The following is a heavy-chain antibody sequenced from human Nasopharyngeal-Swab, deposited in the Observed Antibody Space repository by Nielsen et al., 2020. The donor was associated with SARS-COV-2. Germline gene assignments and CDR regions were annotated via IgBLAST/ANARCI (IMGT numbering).Heavy chain of an antibody. J-gene: IGHJ4*02. D-gene: IGHD2/OR15-2a*01. CDR2: INTNTGHP. V-gene: IGHV7-4-1*02. Sequence: ASVKVSCKASGYTLSHFAMNWVRQAPGQGLEWMGWINTNTGHPTYAQGFTGRFVFSLDNSVNTAYLQINSVKAVDTGVYYCAREGIEEYGFDYWGQGTRVTVSS. CDR3: AREGIEEYGFDY. CDR1: GYTLSHFA.